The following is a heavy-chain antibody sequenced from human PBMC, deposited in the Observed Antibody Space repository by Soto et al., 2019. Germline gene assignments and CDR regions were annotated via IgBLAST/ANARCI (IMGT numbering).Heavy chain of an antibody. V-gene: IGHV4-30-4*01. D-gene: IGHD3-3*01. CDR1: GGSISSGDYY. CDR3: ARDTFWSGYYRNGMDV. J-gene: IGHJ6*02. CDR2: IYYSGST. Sequence: QVQLQESGPGLVKPSQTLSLTCTVSGGSISSGDYYWSWIRQPPGKGLEWIGYIYYSGSTYYNPSLKSRVTISVDTSKNQFSLKLSSVPASDTAVYYCARDTFWSGYYRNGMDVWGQGTTVTVSS.